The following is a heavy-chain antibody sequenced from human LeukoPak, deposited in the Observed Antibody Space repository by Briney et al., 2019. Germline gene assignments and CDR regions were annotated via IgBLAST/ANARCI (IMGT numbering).Heavy chain of an antibody. CDR2: ISNNGGYT. J-gene: IGHJ3*02. CDR1: GFTFSSSA. D-gene: IGHD2-21*02. CDR3: ARAHIMVVTAFDI. V-gene: IGHV3-23*01. Sequence: PGGSLRLSCAASGFTFSSSAMSWVRQAPGKGLEWVSAISNNGGYTYYADSVQGRFTISRDNSKSTLCLQMNSLRAEDTAVYYCARAHIMVVTAFDIWGQGTMVTVSS.